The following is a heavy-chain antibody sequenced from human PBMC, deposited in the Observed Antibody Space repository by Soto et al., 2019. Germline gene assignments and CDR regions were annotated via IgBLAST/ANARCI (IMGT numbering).Heavy chain of an antibody. CDR1: GAPITINY. CDR2: IYYSVST. CDR3: ARDVGCPYDH. V-gene: IGHV4-59*01. Sequence: PSETLSLTCTVSGAPITINYWSWIRQAPGKGLEWIGYIYYSVSTTYNPSLKSRVTMSADTSKDQFSLKLNSVTAADTAVYYCARDVGCPYDHWGPGIRVTVSS. J-gene: IGHJ4*01.